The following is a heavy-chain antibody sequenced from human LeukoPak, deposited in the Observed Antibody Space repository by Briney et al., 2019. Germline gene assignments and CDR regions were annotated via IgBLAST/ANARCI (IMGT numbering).Heavy chain of an antibody. CDR3: SRGGTYVTDY. V-gene: IGHV3-7*01. CDR2: INEDATKK. CDR1: GFIFSAYY. J-gene: IGHJ4*02. Sequence: GGSLRLSCAASGFIFSAYYMSWVRQAPGKGLEWVANINEDATKKYYVDSVKGRFTVSRDNAKNSLYLEMNSLRADDTAMYYCSRGGTYVTDYWGQGTLVTVSS. D-gene: IGHD3-16*01.